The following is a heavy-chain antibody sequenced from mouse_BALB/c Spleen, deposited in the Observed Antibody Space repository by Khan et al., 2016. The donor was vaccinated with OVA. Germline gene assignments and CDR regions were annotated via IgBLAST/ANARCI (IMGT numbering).Heavy chain of an antibody. Sequence: EVQLVESGGRLVQPGGSMKLSCVASGFTFSNYWMNWVRQSPAKGLEWVAEIRLKSDDYVTHYAESVKGRFTISRDDSKNSVYLQMNNERAEDTGIYYCWILLWGQGTTLTVSS. CDR2: IRLKSDDYVT. J-gene: IGHJ2*01. V-gene: IGHV6-6*02. CDR1: GFTFSNYW. CDR3: WILL.